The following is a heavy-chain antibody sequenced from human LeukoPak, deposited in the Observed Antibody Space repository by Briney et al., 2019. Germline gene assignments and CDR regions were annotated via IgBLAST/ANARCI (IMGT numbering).Heavy chain of an antibody. Sequence: ASVKVSCKASGYTFTSYAMNWARQAPGQGLEWMGWINTNTGNPTYAQGFTGRFVFSLDTSVSTAYLQISSLKAEDTAVYYCARDSYSSGWSPFDYWGQGTLVTVSS. CDR1: GYTFTSYA. V-gene: IGHV7-4-1*02. CDR2: INTNTGNP. CDR3: ARDSYSSGWSPFDY. D-gene: IGHD6-19*01. J-gene: IGHJ4*02.